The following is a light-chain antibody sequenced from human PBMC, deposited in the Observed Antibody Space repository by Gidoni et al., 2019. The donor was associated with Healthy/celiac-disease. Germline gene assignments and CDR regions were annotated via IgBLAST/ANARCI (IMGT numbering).Light chain of an antibody. Sequence: QSVSSYLAWYQQKPGQAPRLLIYDASNSATGIPARFSGSGSGTDFTLTISSLEPEDFAVYYCQQRSNWPREITFGQGTRLEIK. J-gene: IGKJ5*01. CDR2: DAS. V-gene: IGKV3-11*01. CDR1: QSVSSY. CDR3: QQRSNWPREIT.